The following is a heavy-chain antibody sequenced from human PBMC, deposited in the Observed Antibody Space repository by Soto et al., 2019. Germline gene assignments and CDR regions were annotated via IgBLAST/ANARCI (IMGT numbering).Heavy chain of an antibody. Sequence: EVQLVESGGCLVQPGGSLRLACAASGFTVSSYDMHWVRHVTGKGLEWVSTLGAGGDTYFPDSVKGRFTISRENAKNSLYLQMNNLGAGDTAVYYCARGTMVRGSLDPGISGPLDYWGQGTLVAVSS. CDR3: ARGTMVRGSLDPGISGPLDY. CDR1: GFTVSSYD. V-gene: IGHV3-13*01. J-gene: IGHJ4*02. CDR2: LGAGGDT. D-gene: IGHD3-10*01.